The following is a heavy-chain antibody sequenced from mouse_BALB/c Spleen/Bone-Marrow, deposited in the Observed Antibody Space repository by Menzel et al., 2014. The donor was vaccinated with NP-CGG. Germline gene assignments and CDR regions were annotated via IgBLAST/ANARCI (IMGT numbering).Heavy chain of an antibody. Sequence: DVQLQESGGGLVQPGGSLKLPCPASGFDFSGYWLSWVRQAPGKGLEWIGEINPDSTTINYAPSRKDKFIISKDNAKNTLFLQMSKVRSEDTALYYCARLSYYGRFAYWGQGTLVTVSA. D-gene: IGHD1-1*01. CDR2: INPDSTTI. CDR1: GFDFSGYW. J-gene: IGHJ3*01. V-gene: IGHV4-1*02. CDR3: ARLSYYGRFAY.